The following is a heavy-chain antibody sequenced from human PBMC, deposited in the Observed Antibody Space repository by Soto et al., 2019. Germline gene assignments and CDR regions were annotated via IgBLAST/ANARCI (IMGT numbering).Heavy chain of an antibody. J-gene: IGHJ4*02. CDR2: IYYSGST. Sequence: QVQLQESGPGLVKPSQTLSLTCTVSGGSISSGDYYWSWIRQPPGKGLEGIGSIYYSGSTYYNPSLKSRVTISEATSKNQFSLKLNSVTAAATAVYYCASRHSRPYFDSWGQGTLVTVSS. D-gene: IGHD2-21*01. CDR1: GGSISSGDYY. V-gene: IGHV4-30-4*01. CDR3: ASRHSRPYFDS.